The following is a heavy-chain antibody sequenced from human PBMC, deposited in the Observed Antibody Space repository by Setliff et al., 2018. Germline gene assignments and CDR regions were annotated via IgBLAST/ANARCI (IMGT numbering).Heavy chain of an antibody. V-gene: IGHV3-48*04. CDR2: INVERSAL. J-gene: IGHJ6*03. Sequence: PGGSLRLSCAASGFTFSTKSFNWVRQAPGKGLEWVSYINVERSALFYADSVKGRFTISRDNAKNSLYLQMNSLRAEDTAVYYCARGGRFAHYMDVWGKGTTVTVSS. CDR1: GFTFSTKS. D-gene: IGHD3-3*01. CDR3: ARGGRFAHYMDV.